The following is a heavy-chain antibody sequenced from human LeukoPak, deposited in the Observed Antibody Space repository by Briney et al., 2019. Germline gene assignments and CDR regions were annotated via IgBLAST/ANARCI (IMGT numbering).Heavy chain of an antibody. Sequence: GGSLRLSCAASGFTFSRYSMNWVRQAPGKGLEWVSSISTSSSYIYYADSVKGRFTISRDNARNSLFLQMNSLRAEDTAVYYCARGGDHPTFLFQYMDVWGKGTTVTVSS. V-gene: IGHV3-21*06. D-gene: IGHD3-16*01. CDR3: ARGGDHPTFLFQYMDV. J-gene: IGHJ6*03. CDR2: ISTSSSYI. CDR1: GFTFSRYS.